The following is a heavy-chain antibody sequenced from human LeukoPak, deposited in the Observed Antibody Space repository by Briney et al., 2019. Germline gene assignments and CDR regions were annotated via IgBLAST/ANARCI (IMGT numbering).Heavy chain of an antibody. V-gene: IGHV4-59*01. D-gene: IGHD2-8*01. J-gene: IGHJ5*02. CDR2: IYYSGST. CDR1: GGSISSYY. CDR3: ARGVRQPTLKINWFDP. Sequence: SETPSLTCTVSGGSISSYYWSWLRQPPGKGLEWIGYIYYSGSTNYNPSLKSRVTISVDTSKNQFSLKLSSVTAADTAVYYCARGVRQPTLKINWFDPWGQGTLVTVSS.